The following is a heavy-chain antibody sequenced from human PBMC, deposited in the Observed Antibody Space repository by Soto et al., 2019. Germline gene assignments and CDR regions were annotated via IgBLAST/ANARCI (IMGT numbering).Heavy chain of an antibody. CDR1: GGTFSSYA. D-gene: IGHD6-19*01. CDR3: ARAMGYSSGWYRGYFDD. CDR2: IIPIFGTA. J-gene: IGHJ4*02. Sequence: SVKVSCKASGGTFSSYAISWVRQAPGQGLEWMGGIIPIFGTANYAQKFQGRVTITADESTSTAYMELSSLRSEDTAVYYCARAMGYSSGWYRGYFDDWGQGTLVTVSS. V-gene: IGHV1-69*13.